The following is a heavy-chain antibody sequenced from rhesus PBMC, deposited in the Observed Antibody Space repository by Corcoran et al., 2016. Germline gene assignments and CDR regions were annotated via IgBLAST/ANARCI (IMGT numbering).Heavy chain of an antibody. CDR2: IYGSNGDT. J-gene: IGHJ4*01. V-gene: IGHV4-76*01. CDR1: GGSISSDYD. CDR3: ARRHGPFDY. Sequence: QVQLQESGPGVLQPSETLSLTCAVSGGSISSDYDWSWLRQPPGKGLVCIGYIYGSNGDTNYNPSLKTRVTISKDASRNQFSLRLKSVTAADTAVYYCARRHGPFDYWGQGLLVTVSS.